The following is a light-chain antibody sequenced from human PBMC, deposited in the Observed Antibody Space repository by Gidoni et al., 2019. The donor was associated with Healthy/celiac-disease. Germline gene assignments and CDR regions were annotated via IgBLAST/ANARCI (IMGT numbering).Light chain of an antibody. J-gene: IGKJ2*03. V-gene: IGKV1-39*01. CDR1: QSISSY. CDR3: QQSYSTPQS. Sequence: DLQMTQSPSSLSASVGDRVTITCRASQSISSYLNWYQQKPGKPPKLLIYAASSLQSGVPSRFSGSGSGTDFTLTISSLQPEDFATYYCQQSYSTPQSFGQGTKLEIK. CDR2: AAS.